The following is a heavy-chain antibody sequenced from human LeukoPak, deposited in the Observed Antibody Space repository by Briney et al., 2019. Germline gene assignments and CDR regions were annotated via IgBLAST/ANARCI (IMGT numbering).Heavy chain of an antibody. CDR1: EFTFSNYA. V-gene: IGHV3-23*01. J-gene: IGHJ4*02. Sequence: GGSLRLSCAASEFTFSNYAMSWVRQAPGKGLEWVSGISASGSSTYSADSVKGRFTISRDNSKNTLYLQMNSLRAEDTAVYYCAKPSSTVTTYYFDYWGQGTLVTVSS. CDR3: AKPSSTVTTYYFDY. D-gene: IGHD4-17*01. CDR2: ISASGSST.